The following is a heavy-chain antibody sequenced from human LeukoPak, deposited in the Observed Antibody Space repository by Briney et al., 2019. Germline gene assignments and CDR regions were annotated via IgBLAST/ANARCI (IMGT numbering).Heavy chain of an antibody. Sequence: ASVKVSCKASGYTFTGYDIHWVRQAPGQGLEWMGWINPNSGGTNYAQKFQGRVTMTSETSISTAYMELSRLRSDDTAVYYCARTITKSRLVDYWGKGTLVTVSS. CDR1: GYTFTGYD. CDR2: INPNSGGT. J-gene: IGHJ4*02. CDR3: ARTITKSRLVDY. V-gene: IGHV1-2*02. D-gene: IGHD5-12*01.